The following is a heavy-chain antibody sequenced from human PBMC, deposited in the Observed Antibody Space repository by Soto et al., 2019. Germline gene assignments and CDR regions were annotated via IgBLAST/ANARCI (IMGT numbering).Heavy chain of an antibody. J-gene: IGHJ4*02. D-gene: IGHD6-6*01. CDR1: GYTFTGHD. Sequence: QVQLVQSGAELKKPGASVTVSCKASGYTFTGHDLHWVRQAPGQGLEWMGWIKANGGATKYARKFQGRVTMTRDTSTTTAYLELNSLRSDDTAGYFCARVGSYSDGSSYPYWGQGTLVTVSA. V-gene: IGHV1-2*02. CDR3: ARVGSYSDGSSYPY. CDR2: IKANGGAT.